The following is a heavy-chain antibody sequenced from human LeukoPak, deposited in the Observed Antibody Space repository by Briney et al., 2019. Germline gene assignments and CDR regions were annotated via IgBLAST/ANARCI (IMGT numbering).Heavy chain of an antibody. V-gene: IGHV3-30*04. CDR2: ISYDGSNK. D-gene: IGHD1-14*01. CDR1: GGTFSSYA. CDR3: ARDGETTGYYYYGMDV. J-gene: IGHJ6*02. Sequence: SCKASGGTFSSYAMHWVRQAPGKGLEWVAVISYDGSNKYYADSVKGRFTISRDNSKNTLYLQMNSLRAEDTAVYYCARDGETTGYYYYGMDVWGQGTTVTVSS.